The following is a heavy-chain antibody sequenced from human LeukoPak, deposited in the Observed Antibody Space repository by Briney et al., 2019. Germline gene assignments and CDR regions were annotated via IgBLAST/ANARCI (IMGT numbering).Heavy chain of an antibody. D-gene: IGHD1-26*01. CDR3: ARDVGGSLDY. V-gene: IGHV3-7*01. Sequence: GGSLRLSCAASGFTFSTYWMAWVRQAPGKGLEWVANIKEDESAKHQADSVNGRFTISRDNAQNSVYLQLSSLRGEDTAVYYCARDVGGSLDYWGQGTLVTVSS. CDR2: IKEDESAK. CDR1: GFTFSTYW. J-gene: IGHJ4*02.